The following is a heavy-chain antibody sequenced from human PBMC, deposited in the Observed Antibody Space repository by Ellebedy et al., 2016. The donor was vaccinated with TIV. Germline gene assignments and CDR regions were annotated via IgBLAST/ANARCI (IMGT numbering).Heavy chain of an antibody. D-gene: IGHD5-18*01. CDR2: IWYDGSNK. Sequence: GGSLRLSXAASGFTFSSYGMHWVRQAPGKGLEWVAVIWYDGSNKYYADSVKGRFTISRDNSKNTLYLQMNSLRAEDTAVYYCAKEVGSTVQLWGYMDVWGKGTTVTVSS. CDR3: AKEVGSTVQLWGYMDV. V-gene: IGHV3-33*06. J-gene: IGHJ6*03. CDR1: GFTFSSYG.